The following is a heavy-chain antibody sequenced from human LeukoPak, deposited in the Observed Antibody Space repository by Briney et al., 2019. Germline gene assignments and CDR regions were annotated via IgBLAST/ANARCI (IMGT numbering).Heavy chain of an antibody. CDR1: GFTFSSYA. Sequence: GGSLRLSCAASGFTFSSYAMSWVRRAPGKGLEWVSAISGSGGSTYYADSVKGRFTISRDNSKNTLYLQMNSLRAEDTAVYYCAKDWYYYDSSGYFSYWGQGTLVTVSS. D-gene: IGHD3-22*01. CDR3: AKDWYYYDSSGYFSY. V-gene: IGHV3-23*01. J-gene: IGHJ4*02. CDR2: ISGSGGST.